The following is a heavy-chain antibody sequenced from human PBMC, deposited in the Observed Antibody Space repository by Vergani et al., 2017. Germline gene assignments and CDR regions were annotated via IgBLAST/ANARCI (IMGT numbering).Heavy chain of an antibody. V-gene: IGHV3-53*02. CDR2: IYSGGST. Sequence: EVQLVETGGGLIQPGGSLRLSCAASGFTVSSNYMSWVRQAPGKGLEWVSVIYSGGSTYYADSVKGRFTISRDNSKNTLYLQMNSLGAEDTAVYYCARAFYDSPEVDVWGKGTTVTVSS. CDR3: ARAFYDSPEVDV. J-gene: IGHJ6*04. CDR1: GFTVSSNY. D-gene: IGHD2/OR15-2a*01.